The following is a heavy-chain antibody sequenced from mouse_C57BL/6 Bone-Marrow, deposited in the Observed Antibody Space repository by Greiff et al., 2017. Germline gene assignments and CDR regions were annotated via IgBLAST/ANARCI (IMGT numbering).Heavy chain of an antibody. CDR3: AREGTTVVALDY. CDR2: IDPSDSYT. V-gene: IGHV1-50*01. CDR1: GYTFTSYW. Sequence: QVQLQQSGAELVKPGASVKLSCKASGYTFTSYWMQWVKQRPGQGLEWIGEIDPSDSYTNYNQKFKGQATVTVDTSSRTAYMQLSSLTSEDSAVYYCAREGTTVVALDYWGQGTTLTVSS. J-gene: IGHJ2*01. D-gene: IGHD1-1*01.